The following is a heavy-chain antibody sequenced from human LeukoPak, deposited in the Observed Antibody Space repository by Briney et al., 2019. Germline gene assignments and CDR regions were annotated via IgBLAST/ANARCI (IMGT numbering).Heavy chain of an antibody. CDR1: GGSISSSSYY. J-gene: IGHJ3*02. V-gene: IGHV4-39*07. CDR3: ARAGGYYDSSGYYGPNAFDI. Sequence: SETLSLTFTVSGGSISSSSYYWGWIRQPPGKGLEWIGSIYYSGSTNYNPSLKSRVTISVDTSKNQFSLKLSSVTTADTAVYYCARAGGYYDSSGYYGPNAFDIWGQGTMVTVSS. CDR2: IYYSGST. D-gene: IGHD3-22*01.